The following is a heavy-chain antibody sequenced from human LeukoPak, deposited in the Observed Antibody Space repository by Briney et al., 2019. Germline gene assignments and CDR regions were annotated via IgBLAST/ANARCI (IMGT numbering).Heavy chain of an antibody. Sequence: GESLKISCQGSGYSFTNYWIGWVRQMPGKGLEYMGIIYPGDSDTRYSPSFQGQVTISADKSISTAYLQWSSLKASDTAMYYCATSPGYGDYFGWFDPWGQGTLVTVSS. CDR3: ATSPGYGDYFGWFDP. V-gene: IGHV5-51*01. CDR1: GYSFTNYW. J-gene: IGHJ5*02. D-gene: IGHD4-17*01. CDR2: IYPGDSDT.